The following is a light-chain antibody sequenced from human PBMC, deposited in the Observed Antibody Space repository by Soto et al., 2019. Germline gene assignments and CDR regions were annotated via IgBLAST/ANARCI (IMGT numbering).Light chain of an antibody. Sequence: SALTQPASVSGSPGQSITISCTGTSSDVGGYNYVSWFQHHPGKAPRVVIYDVSNRPSGVSNRFSGSKSGNTASLTISGLQAEDEADYYCSSYSRSFGVFGGGTKLTVL. V-gene: IGLV2-14*03. CDR1: SSDVGGYNY. CDR3: SSYSRSFGV. J-gene: IGLJ2*01. CDR2: DVS.